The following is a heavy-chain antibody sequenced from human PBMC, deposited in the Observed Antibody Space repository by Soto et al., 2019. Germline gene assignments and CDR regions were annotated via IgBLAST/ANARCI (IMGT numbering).Heavy chain of an antibody. CDR1: GFTFSSYG. J-gene: IGHJ6*02. D-gene: IGHD4-17*01. CDR3: SRDDYGDYLTDYYGMDV. CDR2: IWYDGSNK. Sequence: GGSLRLSCAASGFTFSSYGMHWVRQAPGKGLEGVAVIWYDGSNKYYADSVKGRFTISRDNSKNTLYLQMNSLRAEDTAVYYCSRDDYGDYLTDYYGMDVWGQGTTVTVSS. V-gene: IGHV3-33*01.